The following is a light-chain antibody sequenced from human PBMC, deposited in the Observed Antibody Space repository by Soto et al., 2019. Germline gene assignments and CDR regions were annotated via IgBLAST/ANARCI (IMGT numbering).Light chain of an antibody. V-gene: IGKV3-20*01. CDR1: QSVGSTY. J-gene: IGKJ4*01. CDR3: QQYSNSPLT. CDR2: GTS. Sequence: EIVLTQSPGTLSLSPGERATLSCRASQSVGSTYLAWYQQKPGQAPRLLIYGTSSRVTGIPDRFSGSGSGTDFTFTISRLEPEDFAVYYCQQYSNSPLTFGGGTKVEIK.